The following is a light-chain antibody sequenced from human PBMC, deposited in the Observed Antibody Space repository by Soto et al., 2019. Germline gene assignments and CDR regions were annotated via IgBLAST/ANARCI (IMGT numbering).Light chain of an antibody. Sequence: DIQMTQSPSSLSASGGDRVTITCRASQDLDRWLAWYQQKPGEAPKVLIYAESNLRSGVPSRFSGSGSGADFSLTISSLQPEDVATYYCKQSRSFPLTFGGGTKVEIK. CDR3: KQSRSFPLT. J-gene: IGKJ4*01. V-gene: IGKV1-12*01. CDR1: QDLDRW. CDR2: AES.